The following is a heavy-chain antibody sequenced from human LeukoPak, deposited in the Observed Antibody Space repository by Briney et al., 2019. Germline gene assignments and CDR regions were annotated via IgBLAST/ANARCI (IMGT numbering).Heavy chain of an antibody. J-gene: IGHJ6*02. CDR2: TYYRGST. CDR3: ASIEMATIRYYYFGMDV. V-gene: IGHV4-59*01. D-gene: IGHD5-24*01. Sequence: IXYTYYRGSTNYNPSLKSRVTISVDTSKNQFSLKLSSVTTADTAVYFCASIEMATIRYYYFGMDVWGQGTTVTVSS.